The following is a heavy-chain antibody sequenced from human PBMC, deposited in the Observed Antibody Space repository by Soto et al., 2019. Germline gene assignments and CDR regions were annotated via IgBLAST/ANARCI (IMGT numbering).Heavy chain of an antibody. CDR1: GGSISSYY. CDR3: ARDQGYCSSTSCYPPYYGMDV. CDR2: IYYSGST. J-gene: IGHJ6*02. D-gene: IGHD2-2*01. V-gene: IGHV4-59*01. Sequence: SETLSLTCTVSGGSISSYYWSWIRQPPGKGLEWIGYIYYSGSTNYNPSLKSRVTISVDTSKNQFSLKLSSVTAADTAVYYCARDQGYCSSTSCYPPYYGMDVWGQGTTVAVSS.